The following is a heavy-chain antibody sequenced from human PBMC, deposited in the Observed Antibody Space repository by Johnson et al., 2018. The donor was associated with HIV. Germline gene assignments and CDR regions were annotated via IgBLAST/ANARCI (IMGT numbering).Heavy chain of an antibody. Sequence: VQLVESGGDLIQPGRSLRLSCAASGFTFDDYAMHWVRQAPGKGLEWVSGISWNSGSIGYADSVKGRFTISRDNAKNSLYLQMNSLRADDTAVYYCATGAGGAFDIWGQGTMVTVSS. V-gene: IGHV3-9*01. CDR1: GFTFDDYA. J-gene: IGHJ3*02. CDR3: ATGAGGAFDI. CDR2: ISWNSGSI. D-gene: IGHD1-14*01.